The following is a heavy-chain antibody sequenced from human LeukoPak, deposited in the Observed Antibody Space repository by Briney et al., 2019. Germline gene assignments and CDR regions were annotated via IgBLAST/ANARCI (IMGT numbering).Heavy chain of an antibody. V-gene: IGHV3-11*01. D-gene: IGHD3-22*01. J-gene: IGHJ4*02. CDR1: GFTFSDYY. CDR3: ARVRSYYDSRRAPLDY. Sequence: GGSLRLSCAASGFTFSDYYMSWLRQAPGKGLEWVSYISSSGSTIYYADSVKGRFTISRDNAKNSLYLQMNSLRAEDTAVYYCARVRSYYDSRRAPLDYWGQGTLVTVSS. CDR2: ISSSGSTI.